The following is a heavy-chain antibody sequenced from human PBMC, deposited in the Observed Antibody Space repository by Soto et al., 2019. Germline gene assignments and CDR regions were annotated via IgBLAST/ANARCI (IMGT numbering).Heavy chain of an antibody. V-gene: IGHV4-34*01. CDR3: ARKTALWFGELGTYNWFDP. CDR1: GGSFSGYY. D-gene: IGHD3-10*01. J-gene: IGHJ5*02. CDR2: INHSGST. Sequence: ASETLSLTCAVYGGSFSGYYWSWIRQPPGKGLEWIGEINHSGSTNYNPSLKSRVTISVDTSKNQFSLKLSSVTAADTAVYYCARKTALWFGELGTYNWFDPWGQGTQVTVSS.